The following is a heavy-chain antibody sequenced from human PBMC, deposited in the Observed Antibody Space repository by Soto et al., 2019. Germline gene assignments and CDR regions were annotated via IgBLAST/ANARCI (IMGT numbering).Heavy chain of an antibody. Sequence: ESLKISCQGSGYRFSSYWIAWVRQMPGKGLEWMGIIYPGDSDTIYSPSFQGQVTFSVDKSTSTAYLQWSSLKASDTAMYYCARQGSNGAYYYYGMDVWGQGTTFTVSS. J-gene: IGHJ6*02. CDR1: GYRFSSYW. D-gene: IGHD2-8*01. V-gene: IGHV5-51*01. CDR3: ARQGSNGAYYYYGMDV. CDR2: IYPGDSDT.